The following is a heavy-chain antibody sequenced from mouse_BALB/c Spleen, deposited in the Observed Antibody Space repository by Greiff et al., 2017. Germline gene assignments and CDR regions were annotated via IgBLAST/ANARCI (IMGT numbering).Heavy chain of an antibody. Sequence: VQLQQPGAELARPGASVKMSCKASGYTFTSYTMHWVKQRPGQGLEWIGYINPSSGYTNYNQKFKDKATLTADKSSSTAYMQLSSLTSEDSAVYYCARPYRYDEDYFDDWGQGTTLTVSA. CDR1: GYTFTSYT. CDR2: INPSSGYT. V-gene: IGHV1-4*01. J-gene: IGHJ2*01. CDR3: ARPYRYDEDYFDD. D-gene: IGHD2-14*01.